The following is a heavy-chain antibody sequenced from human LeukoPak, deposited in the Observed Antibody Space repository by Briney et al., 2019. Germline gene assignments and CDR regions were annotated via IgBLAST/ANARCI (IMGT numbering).Heavy chain of an antibody. V-gene: IGHV3-64*01. Sequence: GGSLRLSCAASGFTFSSYAMHWVRQAPGKGLEYVSAISSNGGSTYYANSVKGRFTISRDNSKNTLYLQMGSLRAEDMAVYYCARALNYDFWSGYYFWGQGTLVTVSS. CDR1: GFTFSSYA. CDR2: ISSNGGST. CDR3: ARALNYDFWSGYYF. D-gene: IGHD3-3*01. J-gene: IGHJ4*02.